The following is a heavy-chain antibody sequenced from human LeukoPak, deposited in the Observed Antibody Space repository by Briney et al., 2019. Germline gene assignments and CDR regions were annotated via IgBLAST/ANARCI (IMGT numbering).Heavy chain of an antibody. Sequence: GGSLRLSCAASGFTFSSYAMSWVRQAPGKGLEWVSAISGSGGSTYYADSVKGRFTISRDNSKNTLYLQMNSLRAEDTAVYYCANSPLGRKPALVLRFLEWLPHTETGWGQGTLVTVSS. D-gene: IGHD3-3*01. CDR3: ANSPLGRKPALVLRFLEWLPHTETG. CDR1: GFTFSSYA. V-gene: IGHV3-23*01. J-gene: IGHJ4*02. CDR2: ISGSGGST.